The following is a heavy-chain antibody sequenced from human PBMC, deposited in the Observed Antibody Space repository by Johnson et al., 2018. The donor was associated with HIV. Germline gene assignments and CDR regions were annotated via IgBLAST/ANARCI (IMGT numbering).Heavy chain of an antibody. J-gene: IGHJ3*01. D-gene: IGHD5-12*01. CDR3: ASGDDDGF. V-gene: IGHV3-30*04. Sequence: QVQLVESGGGVVQPGRSLRLSCAASGFTFSSYAMHWVRQAPGKGLEWVAVISYDGTNKYYADSVKGRFTISRDNSRNRLYLQMNSLRAEDTAVYYCASGDDDGFWGQGTVVTVSS. CDR1: GFTFSSYA. CDR2: ISYDGTNK.